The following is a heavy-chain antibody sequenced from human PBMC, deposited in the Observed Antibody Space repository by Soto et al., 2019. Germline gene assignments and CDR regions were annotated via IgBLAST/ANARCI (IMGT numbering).Heavy chain of an antibody. D-gene: IGHD7-27*01. J-gene: IGHJ6*02. CDR3: ARVGIWGWIDYYYYGMDV. CDR2: ISYDGSNK. CDR1: GFTFSSYA. V-gene: IGHV3-30-3*01. Sequence: QVQLVESGGGVVQPGRSLRLSCAASGFTFSSYAMHWVRQAPGKGLEWVAVISYDGSNKYYADSVKGRFTISRDNSKNPLYLQMNSLRAEDTAVYYCARVGIWGWIDYYYYGMDVWGQGTTVTVSS.